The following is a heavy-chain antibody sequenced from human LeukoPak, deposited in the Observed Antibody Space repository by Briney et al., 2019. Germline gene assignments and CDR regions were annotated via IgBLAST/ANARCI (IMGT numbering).Heavy chain of an antibody. D-gene: IGHD3-16*02. CDR1: GFTFRTKS. Sequence: GGSLRLSCAVSGFTFRTKSINSVRQAPGKGLEWVSYITADSGTTYYADSVKGRFTISRDNAKNSLYLQMNSLRDEDTAVYYCASRSYFDYWGQGTLVTVSS. CDR3: ASRSYFDY. J-gene: IGHJ4*02. V-gene: IGHV3-48*02. CDR2: ITADSGTT.